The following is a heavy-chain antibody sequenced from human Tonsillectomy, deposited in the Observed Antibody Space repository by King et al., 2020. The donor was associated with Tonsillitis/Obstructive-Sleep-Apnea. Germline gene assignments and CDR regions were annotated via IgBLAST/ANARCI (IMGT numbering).Heavy chain of an antibody. CDR2: INQDGSER. D-gene: IGHD5-24*01. J-gene: IGHJ5*02. Sequence: VQLVESGGGLVQPGGSLRLSCAASEFTFSSFWMSWVRQAPGKGLEWVANINQDGSERYYVESVKGRFTISSANARNSLYLQMNSMRAEDTAVYYCARDRGWFDPWGQGTLVTVSS. CDR3: ARDRGWFDP. V-gene: IGHV3-7*04. CDR1: EFTFSSFW.